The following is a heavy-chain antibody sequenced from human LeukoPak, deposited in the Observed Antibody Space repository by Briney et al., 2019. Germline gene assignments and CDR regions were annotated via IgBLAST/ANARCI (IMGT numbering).Heavy chain of an antibody. V-gene: IGHV1-69*04. CDR2: IIPIVDIA. Sequence: SVKVSCKASGGTFGSYAISWVRQAPGQGLEWMGRIIPIVDIANYAQKFQGRVTITAGKSTSTVYMELSSLRSEDTAMYYCARVPGEMATRKCFFDYWGQGTLVTVSS. J-gene: IGHJ4*02. CDR1: GGTFGSYA. D-gene: IGHD5-24*01. CDR3: ARVPGEMATRKCFFDY.